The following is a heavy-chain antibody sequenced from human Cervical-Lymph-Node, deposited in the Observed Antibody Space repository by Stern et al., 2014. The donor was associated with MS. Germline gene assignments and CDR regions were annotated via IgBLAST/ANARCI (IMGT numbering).Heavy chain of an antibody. CDR3: AREISGWY. D-gene: IGHD6-19*01. J-gene: IGHJ4*02. CDR1: GFTFSSYG. V-gene: IGHV3-33*01. CDR2: IWPDGNNK. Sequence: HVQLVQSGGGVVQPGRSLRLSCAASGFTFSSYGMHWVRQAPGKGLEWVAVIWPDGNNKYYVDSVEGRFTISRDNSKNTLYLQMNSLRAEDTAVYYCAREISGWYWGQGTLVTVSS.